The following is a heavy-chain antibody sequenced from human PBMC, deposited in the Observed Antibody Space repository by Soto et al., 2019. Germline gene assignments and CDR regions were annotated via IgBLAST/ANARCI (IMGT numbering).Heavy chain of an antibody. D-gene: IGHD3-10*01. CDR2: IYHSGST. CDR3: ARGDYFGSGGFDS. CDR1: GGSISSSNW. Sequence: SETLSLTCAVSGGSISSSNWWSWVRQPPGKGLEWIGDIYHSGSTNYNPSLKSRVTISVDTSKNQFSLKLNSVTAADTAVYYCARGDYFGSGGFDSWGPGTLVTVSS. J-gene: IGHJ5*01. V-gene: IGHV4-4*02.